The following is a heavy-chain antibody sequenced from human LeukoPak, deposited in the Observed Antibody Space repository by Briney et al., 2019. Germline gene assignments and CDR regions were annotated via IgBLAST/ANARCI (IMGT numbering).Heavy chain of an antibody. D-gene: IGHD3-16*01. CDR1: GFTFSSYE. CDR3: ASWGIYYGMDV. Sequence: GGSLRLSCAASGFTFSSYEMNWVRQAPGKGLEWVSYISSSGSTIYYADSVKGRFTISRDNAKNPLYLQMNSLRAEDTAVYYCASWGIYYGMDVWGKGTTVTVSS. J-gene: IGHJ6*04. V-gene: IGHV3-48*03. CDR2: ISSSGSTI.